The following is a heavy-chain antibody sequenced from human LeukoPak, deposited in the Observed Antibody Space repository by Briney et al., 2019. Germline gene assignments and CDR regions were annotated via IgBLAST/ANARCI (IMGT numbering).Heavy chain of an antibody. J-gene: IGHJ4*02. D-gene: IGHD3-22*01. Sequence: PSETLSLTCTVSGDSISTSSYYWGWIRQPPGKELEWIGTLNYGGSTYYNPSLKTRVTISVDTSKNQFSLRLHSVTAADTAVYYCARHAYYYESSGYFYPFHYWGQGTLLTVSS. CDR3: ARHAYYYESSGYFYPFHY. CDR1: GDSISTSSYY. CDR2: LNYGGST. V-gene: IGHV4-39*01.